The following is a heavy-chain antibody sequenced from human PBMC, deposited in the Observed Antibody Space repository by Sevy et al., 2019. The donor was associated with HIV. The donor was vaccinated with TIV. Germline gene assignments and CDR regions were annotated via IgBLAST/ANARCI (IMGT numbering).Heavy chain of an antibody. Sequence: GGSLRLSCTTSGFTFGDYAMNWVRQAPGKGLEWVAFLKSKADGGTVDHAASVKGRFTISRDDSKSIAYLQMNDLTTEDTDVYYCPRWKGLQSIFDYWGQGALVTVSS. J-gene: IGHJ4*02. V-gene: IGHV3-49*04. D-gene: IGHD1-1*01. CDR1: GFTFGDYA. CDR2: LKSKADGGTV. CDR3: PRWKGLQSIFDY.